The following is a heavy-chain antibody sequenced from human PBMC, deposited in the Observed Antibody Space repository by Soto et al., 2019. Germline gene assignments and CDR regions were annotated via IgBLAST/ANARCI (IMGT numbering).Heavy chain of an antibody. V-gene: IGHV4-34*01. J-gene: IGHJ4*02. CDR3: ARSGSLDY. D-gene: IGHD5-12*01. CDR1: GGSFSGYY. CDR2: INHSGST. Sequence: LSLTCAVYGGSFSGYYWSWIRQPPGKGLEWIGEINHSGSTNYNPSLKSRVTISVDTSKNQFSLKLSSVTAADAAVYYCARSGSLDYWGQGTLVTVSS.